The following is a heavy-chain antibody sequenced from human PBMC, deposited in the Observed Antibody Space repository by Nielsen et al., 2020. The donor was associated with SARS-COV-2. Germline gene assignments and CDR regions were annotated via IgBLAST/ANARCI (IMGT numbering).Heavy chain of an antibody. Sequence: GGSLRLSCAASGFTFSSYGMHWVRQAPGKGLEWVAVISYDGSNKYYADSVKGRFTISRDNSKNTLYLQMNSLRAEDTAVYYCAKGFSDSSGYYQYYFDYWGQGTLVTVSS. CDR2: ISYDGSNK. V-gene: IGHV3-30*18. CDR1: GFTFSSYG. D-gene: IGHD3-22*01. CDR3: AKGFSDSSGYYQYYFDY. J-gene: IGHJ4*02.